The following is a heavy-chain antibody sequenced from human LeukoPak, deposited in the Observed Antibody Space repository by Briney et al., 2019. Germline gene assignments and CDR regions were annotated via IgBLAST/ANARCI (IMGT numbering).Heavy chain of an antibody. CDR2: IKQDGSEK. D-gene: IGHD2-21*02. J-gene: IGHJ4*02. Sequence: GGSLRLSCAASGFTFSSYWMSWVRQAPGKGLEWVANIKQDGSEKYYVDSVKGRFTISRDNAKNSLYLQMNSLRAEDTALYYYAKGGGLAVTSYFFDYWGRGTLVTVSS. V-gene: IGHV3-7*03. CDR3: AKGGGLAVTSYFFDY. CDR1: GFTFSSYW.